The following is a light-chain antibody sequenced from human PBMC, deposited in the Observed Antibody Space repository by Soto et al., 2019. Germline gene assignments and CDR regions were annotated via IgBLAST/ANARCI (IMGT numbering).Light chain of an antibody. J-gene: IGKJ4*01. Sequence: IVIRALPRALFLTPQALATLSGRTTQSVSSSYLAWYQQKPGQVPRLLIYGASSRATGIPDRFSGSGSGTDFTLTISSLEPEDFAVYYCQQYGNSPRLTFGGGAKVDI. CDR1: QSVSSSY. CDR2: GAS. CDR3: QQYGNSPRLT. V-gene: IGKV3-20*01.